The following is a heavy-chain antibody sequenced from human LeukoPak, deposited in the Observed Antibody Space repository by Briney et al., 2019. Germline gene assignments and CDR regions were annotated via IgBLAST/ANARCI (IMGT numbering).Heavy chain of an antibody. D-gene: IGHD5-24*01. V-gene: IGHV5-51*01. J-gene: IGHJ4*02. CDR1: GYSFTRYW. CDR3: ARPTRDGYQGDFDF. CDR2: IYPGDSDT. Sequence: GESLKISCKSSGYSFTRYWIGWGRQMPGKGVEWMGSIYPGDSDTRYSPSFQGQVTISADKSISTAYLQWSSLKTSDTAMYYCARPTRDGYQGDFDFWGQGTLVTVSS.